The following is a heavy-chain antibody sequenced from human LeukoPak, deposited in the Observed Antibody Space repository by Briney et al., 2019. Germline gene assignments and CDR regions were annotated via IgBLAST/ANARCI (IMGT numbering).Heavy chain of an antibody. Sequence: GGSLRLSCAASGFTFTSYAMSWVRQAPGKGLEWVSAITDSGGSTYYADSVKGRFTISRDNSKNTLYLQMNSLRADDTAVYYCARNWRYFDYWGQGTLVTVSS. V-gene: IGHV3-23*01. D-gene: IGHD1-1*01. J-gene: IGHJ4*02. CDR3: ARNWRYFDY. CDR2: ITDSGGST. CDR1: GFTFTSYA.